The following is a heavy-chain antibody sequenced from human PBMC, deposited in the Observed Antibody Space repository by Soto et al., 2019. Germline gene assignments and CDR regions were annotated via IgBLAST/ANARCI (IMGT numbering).Heavy chain of an antibody. Sequence: EVQLLESGGGLVQPGGSLRLSCAASGFTFSTYTMTLVRQAPGKGLEWVSAISGSGVSTHYADSVKGRFTISRDNSKNTLYLQMNSLRAEDTAVYYCGKGQASIAVDWFDPWGQGTLVTVSS. V-gene: IGHV3-23*01. CDR1: GFTFSTYT. CDR3: GKGQASIAVDWFDP. J-gene: IGHJ5*02. CDR2: ISGSGVST. D-gene: IGHD6-19*01.